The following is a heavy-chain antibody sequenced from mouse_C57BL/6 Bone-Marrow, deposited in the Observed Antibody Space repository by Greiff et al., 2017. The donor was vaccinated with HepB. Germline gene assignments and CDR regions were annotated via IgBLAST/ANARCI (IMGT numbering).Heavy chain of an antibody. D-gene: IGHD1-1*01. Sequence: VQVVESGAELVKPGASVKISCKASGYAFSSYWMNWVKQRPGKGLEWIGQIYPGDGDTNYNGKFKGKATLTADKSSSTAYMQLSSLTSEDSAVYFCAREGVYYYGSSSWFAYWGQGTLVTVSA. J-gene: IGHJ3*01. V-gene: IGHV1-80*01. CDR2: IYPGDGDT. CDR1: GYAFSSYW. CDR3: AREGVYYYGSSSWFAY.